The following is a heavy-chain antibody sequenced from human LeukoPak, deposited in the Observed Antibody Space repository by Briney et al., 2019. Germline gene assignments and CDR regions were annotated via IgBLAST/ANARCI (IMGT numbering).Heavy chain of an antibody. CDR3: ATSGGATPLFGY. D-gene: IGHD1-26*01. CDR2: FDPEDGET. J-gene: IGHJ4*02. V-gene: IGHV1-24*01. Sequence: ASVKVSCKVSGYTLTELSMHWVRQAPGKGLEWMGGFDPEDGETIYAQKFQGRVTMTEDTSTDTAYMELSSLRSEDTAVYYCATSGGATPLFGYWGQGTLVTVSS. CDR1: GYTLTELS.